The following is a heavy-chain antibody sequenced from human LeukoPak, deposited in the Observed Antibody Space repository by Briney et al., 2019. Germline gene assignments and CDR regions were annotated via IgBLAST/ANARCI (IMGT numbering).Heavy chain of an antibody. J-gene: IGHJ4*02. CDR2: ISISSSVI. D-gene: IGHD3-16*01. CDR1: GFIFKKYW. CDR3: ARDLGARGH. Sequence: GGSLRLSCAASGFIFKKYWMNWVRQAPGRGLEWLASISISSSVIYYADSVKGRFTISRDNAKNTLFLQMDSLRVEDTGHYYCARDLGARGHWGQGTPVIVSS. V-gene: IGHV3-21*01.